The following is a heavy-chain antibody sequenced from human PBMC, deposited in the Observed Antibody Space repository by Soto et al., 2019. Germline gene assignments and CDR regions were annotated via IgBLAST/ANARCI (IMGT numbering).Heavy chain of an antibody. CDR1: GFTFSSYG. Sequence: QVQLVESGGGVVQPGRSLRLSCAASGFTFSSYGMHWVRQAPGKGLEWVAVISYDGSNKYYADSVKGRFTISRDNSKNTQYLQMNSLRAEDTAVYYCAKAALVDYDFWSGSYYYMDVWGKGTTVTVSS. CDR3: AKAALVDYDFWSGSYYYMDV. CDR2: ISYDGSNK. J-gene: IGHJ6*03. V-gene: IGHV3-30*18. D-gene: IGHD3-3*01.